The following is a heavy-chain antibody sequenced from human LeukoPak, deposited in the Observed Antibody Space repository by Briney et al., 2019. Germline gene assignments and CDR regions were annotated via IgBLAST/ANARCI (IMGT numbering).Heavy chain of an antibody. Sequence: SVKVSCKASGGTFSSYAISWVRQAPGQGLEWTGRIIPILGIANYAQKFQGRVTITADKSTSTAYMELSSLRSEDTAVYYCAREGKEMATIFGWFDPWGQGTLVTVSS. D-gene: IGHD3-3*01. CDR2: IIPILGIA. J-gene: IGHJ5*02. CDR1: GGTFSSYA. CDR3: AREGKEMATIFGWFDP. V-gene: IGHV1-69*04.